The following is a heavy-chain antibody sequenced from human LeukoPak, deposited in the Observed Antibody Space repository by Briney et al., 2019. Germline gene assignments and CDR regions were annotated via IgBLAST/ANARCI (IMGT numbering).Heavy chain of an antibody. CDR1: GGSFSGYY. D-gene: IGHD3-3*01. J-gene: IGHJ4*02. V-gene: IGHV4-34*01. CDR2: INHSGST. Sequence: ASETLSLTCAVYGGSFSGYYWSWIRQPPGKGLEWIGEINHSGSTNYNPSLKSRVTISVDTSKNQFSLKLSSVTAADTAVYYCARGHSDYDFWSGYYTKKTFDYWGQGTLVTVSS. CDR3: ARGHSDYDFWSGYYTKKTFDY.